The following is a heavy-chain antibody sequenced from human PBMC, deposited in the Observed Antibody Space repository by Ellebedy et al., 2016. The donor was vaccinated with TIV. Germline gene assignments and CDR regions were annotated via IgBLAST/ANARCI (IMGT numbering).Heavy chain of an antibody. Sequence: ASVKVSCXASGGTFSSYAISWVRQAPGQGLEWMGWINAGNGNTKYSQKFQGRVTITRDTSASTAYMELSSLRSEDTAVYYCARPKEWNYFDYWGQGTLVTVSS. CDR1: GGTFSSYA. CDR3: ARPKEWNYFDY. J-gene: IGHJ4*02. CDR2: INAGNGNT. V-gene: IGHV1-3*01. D-gene: IGHD3-3*01.